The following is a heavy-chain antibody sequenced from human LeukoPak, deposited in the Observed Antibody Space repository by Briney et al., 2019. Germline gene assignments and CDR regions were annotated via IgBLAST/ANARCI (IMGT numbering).Heavy chain of an antibody. CDR1: GGTFSSYA. J-gene: IGHJ4*02. Sequence: SVKVSCKASGGTFSSYAISWVRQAPGQGLGWMGGIIPIFGTANYAQKFQGRVTITTDEPTSIAYMELSSLRSEDTAVYYCARGVIGSGWYYFDYWGQGTLVTVSS. CDR2: IIPIFGTA. V-gene: IGHV1-69*05. CDR3: ARGVIGSGWYYFDY. D-gene: IGHD6-19*01.